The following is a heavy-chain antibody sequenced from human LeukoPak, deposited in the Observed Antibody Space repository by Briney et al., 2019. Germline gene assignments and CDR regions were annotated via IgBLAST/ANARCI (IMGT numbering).Heavy chain of an antibody. Sequence: ASVKVSCKASGYTFTSYGISWVRQAPGQGLEGMGWISAYNGNTNYAQKLQGRVTMTTDTSTSTAYMELRSLRSDDTAVYYCARDSGYGYLVGGYYYYGMDVWGQGTTVXXSS. CDR2: ISAYNGNT. D-gene: IGHD5-18*01. CDR3: ARDSGYGYLVGGYYYYGMDV. CDR1: GYTFTSYG. J-gene: IGHJ6*02. V-gene: IGHV1-18*01.